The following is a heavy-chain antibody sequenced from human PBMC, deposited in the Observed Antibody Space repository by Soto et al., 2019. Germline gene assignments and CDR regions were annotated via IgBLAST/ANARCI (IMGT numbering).Heavy chain of an antibody. CDR1: GGSISSGGYY. CDR3: ARGDVDTAMADY. Sequence: QVQLQESGPGLVKPSQTLSLTCTVSGGSISSGGYYWSWIRQHPGKGLEWIGYIYYSGSTYYNPSLKSRVTISVDTSKNQFSRKLSSVTAADTAVYYCARGDVDTAMADYWGQGTLVTVSS. J-gene: IGHJ4*02. CDR2: IYYSGST. V-gene: IGHV4-31*03. D-gene: IGHD5-18*01.